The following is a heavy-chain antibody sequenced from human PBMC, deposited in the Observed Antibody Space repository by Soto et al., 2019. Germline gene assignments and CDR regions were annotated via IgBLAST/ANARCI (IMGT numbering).Heavy chain of an antibody. J-gene: IGHJ6*03. CDR1: GFPFSSYA. CDR2: ISGSGAST. Sequence: EGSLRLSCAASGFPFSSYAMRWVRQAPGKGLERVSAISGSGASTYYADSVKGRFTISRDNSKNTLYLQMNSLRAEDTAVYYCAKAKADCSGGSCYMSYYYYMDVWGKGTTVTVSS. D-gene: IGHD2-15*01. V-gene: IGHV3-23*01. CDR3: AKAKADCSGGSCYMSYYYYMDV.